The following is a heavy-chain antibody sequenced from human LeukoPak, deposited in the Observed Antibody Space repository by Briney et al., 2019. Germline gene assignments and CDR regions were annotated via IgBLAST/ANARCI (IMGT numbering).Heavy chain of an antibody. Sequence: QSGGSLRLSCAASGFTFSGYGMHWVRQAPGKGLEWVAVISYAGSDKYYADSVKGRFTISRDNSKNTLYLQMNSLRAEDTAVYYCARILNYYGSGTYPDYWGQGTLVTVSS. CDR2: ISYAGSDK. CDR3: ARILNYYGSGTYPDY. CDR1: GFTFSGYG. D-gene: IGHD3-10*01. V-gene: IGHV3-30*03. J-gene: IGHJ4*02.